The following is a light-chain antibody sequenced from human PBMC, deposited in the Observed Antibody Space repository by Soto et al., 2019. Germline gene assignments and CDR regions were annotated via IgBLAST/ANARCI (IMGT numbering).Light chain of an antibody. CDR2: DAS. Sequence: EIVLTQSPGTLSLSPGERATLSCMASQSVSSSYLAWYQQKPGQAPRLLIYDASNRATGIPARFSGSGSGTDFTLTISSLEPEDFAVYYCQQRSNWPLTFGGGTKVDI. V-gene: IGKV3-11*01. CDR3: QQRSNWPLT. J-gene: IGKJ4*01. CDR1: QSVSSSY.